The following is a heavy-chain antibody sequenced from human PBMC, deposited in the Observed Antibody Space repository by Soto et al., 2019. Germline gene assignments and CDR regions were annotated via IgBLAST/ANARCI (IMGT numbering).Heavy chain of an antibody. CDR2: IFYSGYS. CDR3: ARLSSLYYNSDYGGYYFDY. CDR1: GGSIRGGDYY. J-gene: IGHJ4*02. Sequence: QVQLQESGPGLVKPSQTLSLTCTVSGGSIRGGDYYWSWIRQHPGKGLEWIGYIFYSGYSFYNPSLKSGVTISVDTSKNQFSLQLSSVTAADTAIYYCARLSSLYYNSDYGGYYFDYWGQGTLVSVSS. D-gene: IGHD3-10*01. V-gene: IGHV4-31*03.